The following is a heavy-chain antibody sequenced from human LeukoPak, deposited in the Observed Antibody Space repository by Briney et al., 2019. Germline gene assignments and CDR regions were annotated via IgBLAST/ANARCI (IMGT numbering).Heavy chain of an antibody. CDR2: INHSGST. J-gene: IGHJ5*02. V-gene: IGHV4-34*01. Sequence: SETLSLTCAVYGGSFSGYYWSWVRQPPGKGLEWIGEINHSGSTNYNPSLKSRVTISVDTSKNQFSLKLSSVTAADTAVYYCARGASGSSPWGQGTLVTVSS. CDR1: GGSFSGYY. CDR3: ARGASGSSP. D-gene: IGHD1-26*01.